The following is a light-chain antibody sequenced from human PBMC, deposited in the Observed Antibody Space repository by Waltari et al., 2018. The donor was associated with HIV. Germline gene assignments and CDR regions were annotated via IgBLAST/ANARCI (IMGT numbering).Light chain of an antibody. CDR1: QSVLYSSNNKNY. Sequence: DIVMTQSPDSLAVSLGERATINCKSSQSVLYSSNNKNYLAWYQQKPGQPPKRLIYWASARESGVPDRFSASGSGTDFTLTISSLQAEDVAVYYCQQHYTTPLTFGGGTKVEI. CDR3: QQHYTTPLT. V-gene: IGKV4-1*01. J-gene: IGKJ4*01. CDR2: WAS.